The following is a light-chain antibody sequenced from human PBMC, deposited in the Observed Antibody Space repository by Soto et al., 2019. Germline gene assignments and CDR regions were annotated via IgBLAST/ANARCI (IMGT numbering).Light chain of an antibody. V-gene: IGKV1-27*01. Sequence: DIQMTQSPSSLSASVGDRVTITCRASQGISNYLAWYQQKPGTVPKLLIYGASTLQSGVPFRFSGSGSGTDFTLTISSLQPEDVATYYCQKYNSGLTFGPGTRLEIK. J-gene: IGKJ5*01. CDR3: QKYNSGLT. CDR2: GAS. CDR1: QGISNY.